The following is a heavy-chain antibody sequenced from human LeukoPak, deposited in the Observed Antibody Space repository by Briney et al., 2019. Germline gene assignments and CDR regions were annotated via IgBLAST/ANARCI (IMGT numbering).Heavy chain of an antibody. CDR3: AREKVNTAMVTSPRKYYYYMDV. Sequence: PSETLSLTCAVYGGSFSGYYWSWIRQPPGKGLEWIGEIKHSGSTNYNPSLKSRVTILVDTSKNQFSLKLSSVTAADTAVYYCAREKVNTAMVTSPRKYYYYMDVWGKGTTVTVSS. J-gene: IGHJ6*03. CDR2: IKHSGST. V-gene: IGHV4-34*01. CDR1: GGSFSGYY. D-gene: IGHD5-18*01.